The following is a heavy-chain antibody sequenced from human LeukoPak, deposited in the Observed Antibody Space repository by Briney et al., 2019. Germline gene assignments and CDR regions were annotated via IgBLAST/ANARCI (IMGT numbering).Heavy chain of an antibody. CDR3: AKPQSRNPQQWLVTDY. CDR1: GFTFSNYA. J-gene: IGHJ4*02. D-gene: IGHD6-19*01. V-gene: IGHV3-23*01. CDR2: LSGSGTNT. Sequence: PGGSLRLSCAASGFTFSNYAVSWVRQAPGKGLEWVSALSGSGTNTYYADSVKGRFTISRDNSKNTLYLQVNSLRADDTAVYYCAKPQSRNPQQWLVTDYWGQGTLVTVSS.